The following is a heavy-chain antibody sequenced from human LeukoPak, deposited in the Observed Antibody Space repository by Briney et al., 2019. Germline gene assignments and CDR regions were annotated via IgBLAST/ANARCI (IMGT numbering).Heavy chain of an antibody. J-gene: IGHJ4*02. CDR2: ISGSGGST. V-gene: IGHV3-23*01. CDR3: AKENKRQVLPAASFSFFDS. D-gene: IGHD2-2*01. CDR1: GFTFSSYW. Sequence: GGSLRLSCAASGFTFSSYWMSWVRQAPGKGLEWVSAISGSGGSTYYADSVKGRFTISRDNSKNTLYLQMNSLRAEDTAVYYCAKENKRQVLPAASFSFFDSWGQGTLVTVSS.